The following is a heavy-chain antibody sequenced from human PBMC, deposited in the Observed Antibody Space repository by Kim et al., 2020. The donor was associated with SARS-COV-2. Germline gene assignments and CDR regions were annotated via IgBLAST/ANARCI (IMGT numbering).Heavy chain of an antibody. J-gene: IGHJ2*01. CDR2: IVSYRNRI. Sequence: GGSLRLSCAASGFTFGTWAMSWVRQAPGKGLEWVSYIVSYRNRIYYADSVKGRFTISRDTSKNAVYLQMNSLRVEDTAVYYCARDGGVSGFCDYYFD. D-gene: IGHD3-16*01. CDR3: ARDGGVSGFCDYYFD. V-gene: IGHV3-23*03. CDR1: GFTFGTWA.